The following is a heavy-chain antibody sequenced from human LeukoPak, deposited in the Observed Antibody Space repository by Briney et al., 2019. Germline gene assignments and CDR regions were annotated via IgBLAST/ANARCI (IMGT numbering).Heavy chain of an antibody. Sequence: SETLSLTCTVSGGSISSYYWSWIRQPAGKGLEWIGRIYTSGSTNYNPSLKSRVTMSVDTSKNQFSLKLSSVTAADTAVYYCARDHIVGATRTFDYWGQGTLVTVSS. J-gene: IGHJ4*02. CDR1: GGSISSYY. CDR2: IYTSGST. D-gene: IGHD1-26*01. CDR3: ARDHIVGATRTFDY. V-gene: IGHV4-4*07.